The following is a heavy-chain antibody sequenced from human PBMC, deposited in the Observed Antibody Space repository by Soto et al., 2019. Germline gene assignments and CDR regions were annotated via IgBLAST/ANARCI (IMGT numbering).Heavy chain of an antibody. CDR1: GGSFSGYY. J-gene: IGHJ4*02. CDR3: ARGDRGRSSGYYYFDY. Sequence: QVQLQQWGAGLLKPSETLSLTCAVYGGSFSGYYWSWIRQPPGKGLEWIGEINHSGSTNYNPSLKSRVTISVDTSKNQFSLKLSSVTAADTAVYYCARGDRGRSSGYYYFDYWGQGTLVTVSS. CDR2: INHSGST. D-gene: IGHD3-22*01. V-gene: IGHV4-34*01.